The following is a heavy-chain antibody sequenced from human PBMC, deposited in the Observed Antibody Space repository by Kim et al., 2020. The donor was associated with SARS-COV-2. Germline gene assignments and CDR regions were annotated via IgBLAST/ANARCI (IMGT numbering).Heavy chain of an antibody. V-gene: IGHV3-30*18. Sequence: GGSLRLSCAASGFTFSSYGMHWVRQAPGKGLEWVAVISYDGSNKYYADSVKGRFTISRDNSKNTLYLQMNSLRAEDTAVYYCAKGAMVRVGNWFDPWGQGTLVTVSS. CDR3: AKGAMVRVGNWFDP. CDR2: ISYDGSNK. J-gene: IGHJ5*02. D-gene: IGHD3-10*01. CDR1: GFTFSSYG.